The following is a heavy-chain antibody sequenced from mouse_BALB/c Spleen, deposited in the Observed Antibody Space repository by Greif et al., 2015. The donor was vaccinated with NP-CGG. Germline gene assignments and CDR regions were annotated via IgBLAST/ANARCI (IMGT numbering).Heavy chain of an antibody. J-gene: IGHJ3*01. D-gene: IGHD2-14*01. CDR2: INSNGGST. CDR1: GFTFSSYG. Sequence: DVKLVESGGGLVQPGGSLKLSCAASGFTFSSYGMSWVRQTPDKRLELVATINSNGGSTYYPDSVKGRFTISRDNAKNTLSLQMSSLKSEDTAMYYCARGDYRYPFAYWGQGTLVTVSA. CDR3: ARGDYRYPFAY. V-gene: IGHV5-6-3*01.